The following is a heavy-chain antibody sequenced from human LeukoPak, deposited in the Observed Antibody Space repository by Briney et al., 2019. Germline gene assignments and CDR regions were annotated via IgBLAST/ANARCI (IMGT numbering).Heavy chain of an antibody. CDR3: ARSFEVTEGDWFDP. Sequence: ASVKVSCKASGYTFTGYYMHWVRQAPGQGLEWMGWINPNSGGTNYAQKFQGRVTMTRDTSTSTAYMELSRLRSDDTAVYYCARSFEVTEGDWFDPWGQGTLVTVSS. J-gene: IGHJ5*02. D-gene: IGHD3-16*01. CDR1: GYTFTGYY. V-gene: IGHV1-2*02. CDR2: INPNSGGT.